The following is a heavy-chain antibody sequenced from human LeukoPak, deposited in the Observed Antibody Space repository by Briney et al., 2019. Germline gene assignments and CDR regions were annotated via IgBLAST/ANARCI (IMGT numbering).Heavy chain of an antibody. CDR2: IKQDGSEK. CDR1: GFTFSNYW. Sequence: GGSLRLSCTASGFTFSNYWMSWVRQAPGKGLEWVANIKQDGSEKYYVGSVKGRFTISRDNSKNTLHLQMNSLRAEDTAVYYCARESSSWYYFDYWGQGTLVTVSS. V-gene: IGHV3-7*01. CDR3: ARESSSWYYFDY. J-gene: IGHJ4*02. D-gene: IGHD6-13*01.